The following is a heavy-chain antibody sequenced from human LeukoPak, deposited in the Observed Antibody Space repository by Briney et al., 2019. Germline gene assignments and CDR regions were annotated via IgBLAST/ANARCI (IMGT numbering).Heavy chain of an antibody. CDR2: ISSSSSTI. J-gene: IGHJ3*02. CDR3: VRDHHRRLYDSQARDTFDI. Sequence: GGSLRLSCAASGFTFSSYSMNWVRQAPGKGLEWVSYISSSSSTIYYADSVKGRFTISRDNAKNSLYLQMNSLRAEDTAVYYCVRDHHRRLYDSQARDTFDIWGRGTMVIVSS. V-gene: IGHV3-48*01. CDR1: GFTFSSYS. D-gene: IGHD5/OR15-5a*01.